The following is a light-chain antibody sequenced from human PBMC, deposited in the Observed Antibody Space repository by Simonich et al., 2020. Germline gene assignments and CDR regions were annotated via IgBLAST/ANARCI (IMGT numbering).Light chain of an antibody. CDR2: GAS. Sequence: EIVMTQSPATLSVSPGERATLSCRASQSVSSNLAWYQQQPGQAPRLLIYGASTRATGIPARFSGSGSGTEFTLTISSLQAEDVAVYYCQQYYSTPQTFGQGTKVEIK. J-gene: IGKJ1*01. V-gene: IGKV3-15*01. CDR1: QSVSSN. CDR3: QQYYSTPQT.